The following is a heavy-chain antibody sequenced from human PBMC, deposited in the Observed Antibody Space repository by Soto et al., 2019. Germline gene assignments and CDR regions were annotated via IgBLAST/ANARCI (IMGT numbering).Heavy chain of an antibody. CDR1: GGTFSSYA. D-gene: IGHD3-22*01. CDR3: ARDRDSSGYYYVAFDI. V-gene: IGHV1-69*13. Sequence: SVKVSCKASGGTFSSYAISWVRQAPGQGLEWMGRIIPIFGTANYAQKFQGRVTITADESTSTAYMELSSLRSEDTAVYYCARDRDSSGYYYVAFDIWGQGTMVTVSS. J-gene: IGHJ3*02. CDR2: IIPIFGTA.